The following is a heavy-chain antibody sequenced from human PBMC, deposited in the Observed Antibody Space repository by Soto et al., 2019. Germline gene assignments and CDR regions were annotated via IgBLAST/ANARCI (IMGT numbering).Heavy chain of an antibody. J-gene: IGHJ5*02. CDR1: GFSFSDYY. D-gene: IGHD6-13*01. V-gene: IGHV3-11*01. Sequence: GGSLRLSCAASGFSFSDYYMSWIRQAPGKGLEWVSLISTSGSSTDYADSVKGRFTISRDNAKNSLSLQMNSLRAEDTAVYYCAREVNSSPARGPNWFDPWGQGTLVTVSS. CDR3: AREVNSSPARGPNWFDP. CDR2: ISTSGSST.